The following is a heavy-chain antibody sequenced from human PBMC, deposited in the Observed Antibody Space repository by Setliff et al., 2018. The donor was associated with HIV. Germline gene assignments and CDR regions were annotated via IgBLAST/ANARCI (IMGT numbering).Heavy chain of an antibody. D-gene: IGHD6-19*01. CDR2: IHHSGST. Sequence: SETLSLTCAVYGGSFSGHYWSWIRQSPGKGLEWIGEIHHSGSTNYDPSLKSRVTILVDKSKNEFSLKFNSVTAADTAVYYCVMNGWYSLEYWGQGMLVTVSS. V-gene: IGHV4-34*01. CDR3: VMNGWYSLEY. CDR1: GGSFSGHY. J-gene: IGHJ4*02.